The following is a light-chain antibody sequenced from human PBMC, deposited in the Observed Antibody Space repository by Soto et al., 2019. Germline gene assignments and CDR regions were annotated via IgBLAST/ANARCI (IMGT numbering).Light chain of an antibody. CDR2: GAS. CDR3: QEYNTWPWT. CDR1: QSVNSN. V-gene: IGKV3-15*01. J-gene: IGKJ1*01. Sequence: ETVMTQSPSTLSVSPWERSTLSFGASQSVNSNLAWYRQKLGQAPRVLIFGASTRATGIPARFSGSGSGTEFSLTINSLQSEDFAVYYCQEYNTWPWTFGQGTKVDIK.